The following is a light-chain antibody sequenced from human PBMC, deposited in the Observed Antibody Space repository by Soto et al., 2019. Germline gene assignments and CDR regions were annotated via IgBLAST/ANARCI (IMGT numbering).Light chain of an antibody. CDR1: QSVTSNY. CDR3: QQYGGTPAIT. CDR2: GIS. J-gene: IGKJ5*01. V-gene: IGKV3-20*01. Sequence: TPSPVALPVSPGAGATLSCRASQSVTSNYLAWYQQKPGKAPRLLIHGISNRATGVPDRFSGSGSGTDFTLTISGLEPEDFAVYYCQQYGGTPAITFGQGTRLAI.